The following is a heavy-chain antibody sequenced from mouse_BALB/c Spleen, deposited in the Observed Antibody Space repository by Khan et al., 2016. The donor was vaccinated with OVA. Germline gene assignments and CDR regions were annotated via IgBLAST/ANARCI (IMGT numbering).Heavy chain of an antibody. Sequence: EVMLVESGGGSVKPGGSLNLSCAVSGFTFSSYAMSWVRQTPEKRLEWVASISSGGSTYYPDSVKGRFTISRDNARNILYLQMSSLRSEDMAMYFCAREAYRYDEYYFDYWGQGTTLTVSS. V-gene: IGHV5-6-5*01. J-gene: IGHJ2*01. CDR1: GFTFSSYA. D-gene: IGHD2-14*01. CDR2: ISSGGST. CDR3: AREAYRYDEYYFDY.